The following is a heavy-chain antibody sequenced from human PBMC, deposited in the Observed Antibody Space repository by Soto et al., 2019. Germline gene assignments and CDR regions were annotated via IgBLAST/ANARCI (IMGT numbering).Heavy chain of an antibody. Sequence: QVQLVQYGAEVKKPGSSVKVSCKASGGTFSNSGISWVRQAPGQGLEWMGGIVPNFGTANYAQRFRGRATINSDESTNTAYLDLISLRSGDRAVYYCAGEGGTYSLDSWGQGTLVTVSS. V-gene: IGHV1-69*01. J-gene: IGHJ4*02. D-gene: IGHD2-15*01. CDR2: IVPNFGTA. CDR1: GGTFSNSG. CDR3: AGEGGTYSLDS.